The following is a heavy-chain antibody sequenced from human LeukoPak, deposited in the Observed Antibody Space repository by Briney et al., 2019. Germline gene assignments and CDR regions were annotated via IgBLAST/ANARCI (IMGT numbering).Heavy chain of an antibody. CDR1: GYTFTNFG. D-gene: IGHD6-13*01. V-gene: IGHV1-18*01. J-gene: IGHJ4*02. CDR3: ARCYSSSWQRLDN. Sequence: EASVKVSCNTSGYTFTNFGLTWVRPAPGQGLEWLGWISGHSGNANYAQKFQDRVVMTTDRSTGTAYMELRSVRSDDTAVYYCARCYSSSWQRLDNWGQGTLVIVSS. CDR2: ISGHSGNA.